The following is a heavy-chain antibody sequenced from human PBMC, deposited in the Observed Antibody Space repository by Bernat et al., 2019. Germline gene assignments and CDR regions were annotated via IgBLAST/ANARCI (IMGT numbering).Heavy chain of an antibody. D-gene: IGHD1-26*01. CDR3: VKPKWGPDAFDI. CDR1: GFTFSNFA. V-gene: IGHV3-23*04. CDR2: ISNSGGAT. J-gene: IGHJ3*02. Sequence: VQLVESGGGVVQPGRSLRVSCAASGFTFSNFAMTWVRQAPGKGLDWVSSISNSGGATYYADSVKGRFTISRDNSKNTLYLQVNSLRAEDTAVYYCVKPKWGPDAFDIWGQGTMVTVSS.